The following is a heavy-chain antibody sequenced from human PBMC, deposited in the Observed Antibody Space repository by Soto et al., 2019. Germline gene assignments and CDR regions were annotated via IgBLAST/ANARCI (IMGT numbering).Heavy chain of an antibody. CDR1: GFAFDEYV. CDR2: IGWKGASI. J-gene: IGHJ4*02. D-gene: IGHD2-21*01. CDR3: AKSRVFPYFDR. V-gene: IGHV3-9*01. Sequence: EVQLVQSGGGLVQPGRSLRLSCAATGFAFDEYVMHWVRQAPGKGLEWVGSIGWKGASIDYADSVKGRFTISRDNAKNSLFLQMNSLSTEDTALYFCAKSRVFPYFDRWGQGTLVTVSS.